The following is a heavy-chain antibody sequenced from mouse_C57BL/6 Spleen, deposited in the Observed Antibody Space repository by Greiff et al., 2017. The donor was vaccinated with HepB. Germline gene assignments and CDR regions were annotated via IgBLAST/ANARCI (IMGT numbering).Heavy chain of an antibody. D-gene: IGHD3-2*02. Sequence: VQLQQPGTELVKPGASVKLSCKASGYTFTSYWMHWVKQRPGQGLEWIGNINPSNGGTNYNEKFKSKATLTVDKSSSTAYMQLSSLTSEDSAVYYCARHSSGHYYAMDYWGQGTSVTVSS. CDR3: ARHSSGHYYAMDY. CDR1: GYTFTSYW. V-gene: IGHV1-53*01. CDR2: INPSNGGT. J-gene: IGHJ4*01.